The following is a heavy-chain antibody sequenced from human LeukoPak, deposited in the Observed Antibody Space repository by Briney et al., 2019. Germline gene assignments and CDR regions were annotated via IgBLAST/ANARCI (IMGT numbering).Heavy chain of an antibody. J-gene: IGHJ4*02. Sequence: GASLRLSCAASGFTFSNYAMSWVRQAPGKGLEWVAHINQDGSERNYVDSVKGRFTVSRDNAKNSLFLQMNSLRVEDTAVYYCARDFESGHSQNYWGQGTLVTVSS. CDR3: ARDFESGHSQNY. CDR2: INQDGSER. D-gene: IGHD3-9*01. CDR1: GFTFSNYA. V-gene: IGHV3-7*01.